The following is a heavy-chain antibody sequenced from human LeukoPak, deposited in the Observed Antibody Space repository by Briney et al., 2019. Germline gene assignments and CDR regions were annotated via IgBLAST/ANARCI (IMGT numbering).Heavy chain of an antibody. V-gene: IGHV4-4*07. CDR2: IYTSGRT. CDR3: ATSATGDSTGYYYFHVHH. CDR1: GGSISSYY. D-gene: IGHD3-22*01. Sequence: SETLSLTCSVSGGSISSYYWSWIRQPAGTGLEWIGRIYTSGRTDYNPSLKSRVTMSVETSKNQFSLKLTSVTAADTAVYYCATSATGDSTGYYYFHVHHWGQGTLVTVSS. J-gene: IGHJ1*01.